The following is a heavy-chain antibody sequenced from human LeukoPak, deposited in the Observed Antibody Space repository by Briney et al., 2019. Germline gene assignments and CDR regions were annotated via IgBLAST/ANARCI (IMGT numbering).Heavy chain of an antibody. Sequence: ASVTVSCKASGYTFTNYYMHWVRQAPGQGLEWMGIINPSGGSTSYAQKFQGRVTMTRDTSTSTVYMELSSLRPEDTAVYYCARVKPNYYDSSAYGTFDIWGQGTMVTVSS. D-gene: IGHD3-22*01. CDR2: INPSGGST. CDR3: ARVKPNYYDSSAYGTFDI. J-gene: IGHJ3*02. CDR1: GYTFTNYY. V-gene: IGHV1-46*01.